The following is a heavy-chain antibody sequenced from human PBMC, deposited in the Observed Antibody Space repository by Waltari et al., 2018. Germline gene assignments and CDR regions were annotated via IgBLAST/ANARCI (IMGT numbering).Heavy chain of an antibody. J-gene: IGHJ4*02. CDR2: IKQDGSER. V-gene: IGHV3-7*01. CDR1: GFYFSSYW. Sequence: EVQLVESGGGLVQPGGSMRLSCSASGFYFSSYWMSWVRQAPGKGLEWVANIKQDGSERFYVDSVEGRFTVSRDNAKNSLYLQMNSLRAEDTAVYYCAGGGGWLLDSWGQGTLVTVSS. D-gene: IGHD6-19*01. CDR3: AGGGGWLLDS.